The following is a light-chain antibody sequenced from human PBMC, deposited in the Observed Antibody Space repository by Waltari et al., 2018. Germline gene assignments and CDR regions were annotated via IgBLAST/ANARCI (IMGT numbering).Light chain of an antibody. V-gene: IGKV1-39*01. J-gene: IGKJ1*01. Sequence: DIQMTQSPSSLSASVGDRVTITCRASQTSGTYLSWYQQKPGKAPGLLIYAASSLESGVPSRFSGSGSGTEFTLTISSLQPEDFATYYCQQSYNTPRTFGQGTKVEIK. CDR2: AAS. CDR3: QQSYNTPRT. CDR1: QTSGTY.